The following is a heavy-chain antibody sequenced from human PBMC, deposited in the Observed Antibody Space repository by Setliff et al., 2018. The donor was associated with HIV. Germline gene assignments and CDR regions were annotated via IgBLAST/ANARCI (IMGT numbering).Heavy chain of an antibody. CDR2: IYASGSA. J-gene: IGHJ2*01. CDR1: GDSFNSGTYY. Sequence: SETLSLTCTVSGDSFNSGTYYWSWIRQPAGKGLEWIGRIYASGSANYSPSLKSRVTISLDTSKNQFSLNLTSMTAADTAVYYCARGGEYPNWFLDLWGRGTLVPSPQ. CDR3: ARGGEYPNWFLDL. D-gene: IGHD3-16*01. V-gene: IGHV4-61*02.